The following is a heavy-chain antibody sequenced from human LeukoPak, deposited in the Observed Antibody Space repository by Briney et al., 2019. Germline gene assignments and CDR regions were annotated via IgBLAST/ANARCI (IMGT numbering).Heavy chain of an antibody. Sequence: SETLSLTCTVSGGSISSYDWSWIRQAPGKGLEWIGNIYYSGSTNYNPSLKSRVTVSVDTSKNQFSLKLSSVTAADTAVYYCARHGTLGSTTYPLDYWGQRNLVTVSS. J-gene: IGHJ4*02. V-gene: IGHV4-59*08. CDR1: GGSISSYD. CDR2: IYYSGST. CDR3: ARHGTLGSTTYPLDY. D-gene: IGHD1-26*01.